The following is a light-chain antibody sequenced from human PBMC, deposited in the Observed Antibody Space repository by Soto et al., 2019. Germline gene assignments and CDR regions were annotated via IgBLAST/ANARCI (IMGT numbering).Light chain of an antibody. V-gene: IGKV3-11*01. CDR2: DAS. CDR1: QSVSTY. J-gene: IGKJ2*01. Sequence: EIVLTQSPATLSLSPGERATLSCRASQSVSTYLAWYQQKPGQAPRLLIYDASNRAAGIPARFSGSGSGTDFTLTISSLEPEDFAVYYCKQRTSWRIYTFGQGTKLEIK. CDR3: KQRTSWRIYT.